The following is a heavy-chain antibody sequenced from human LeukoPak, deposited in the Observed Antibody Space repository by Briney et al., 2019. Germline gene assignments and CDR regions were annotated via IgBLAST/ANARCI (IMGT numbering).Heavy chain of an antibody. J-gene: IGHJ4*02. Sequence: PGGSLRLSCAASGFTFSSYWMTWVRQAPGKGLEWVANIKQDGSEKYYVDSVKGRSTISRDNAKNSVYLQMNSLRAEDTAVYYCARDTRWGGEDFGFWGQGTLVTVSS. V-gene: IGHV3-7*04. CDR1: GFTFSSYW. D-gene: IGHD2-2*01. CDR2: IKQDGSEK. CDR3: ARDTRWGGEDFGF.